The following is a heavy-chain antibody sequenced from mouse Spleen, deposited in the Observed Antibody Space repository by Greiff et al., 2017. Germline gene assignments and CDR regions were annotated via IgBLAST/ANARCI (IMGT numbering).Heavy chain of an antibody. CDR3: ARGDVGDCGLGY. Sequence: SGTVLARPGASVKMSCKASGYTFTSYWMPWVKQRPGQGLEWIGAIYPGNSGTSYNQKFKGKAKLTVVTSTSTAYMELSSLTNEDSAVYYCARGDVGDCGLGYWGQGTTLTVSS. V-gene: IGHV1-5*01. CDR2: IYPGNSGT. J-gene: IGHJ2*01. D-gene: IGHD2-13*01. CDR1: GYTFTSYW.